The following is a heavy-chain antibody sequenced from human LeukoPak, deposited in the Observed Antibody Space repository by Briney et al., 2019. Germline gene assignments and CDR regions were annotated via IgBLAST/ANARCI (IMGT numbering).Heavy chain of an antibody. Sequence: SETLSLTCAVSGGSISSSNWWSWVRQPPGKGLEWIGEIYHSGSTNYNPSLKSRVTISVDPSKSQFSLNLRSVTAADTAVYYCARGQFQRDYWGQGTLVIVSS. CDR2: IYHSGST. J-gene: IGHJ4*02. CDR3: ARGQFQRDY. CDR1: GGSISSSNW. V-gene: IGHV4-4*02.